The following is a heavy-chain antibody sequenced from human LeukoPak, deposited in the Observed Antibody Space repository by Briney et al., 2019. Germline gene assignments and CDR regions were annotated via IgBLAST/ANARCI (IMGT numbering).Heavy chain of an antibody. CDR2: MNPHTGDA. D-gene: IGHD2-2*01. V-gene: IGHV1-8*01. CDR1: GYSFTSYY. J-gene: IGHJ4*02. CDR3: ARTGVEYCSSTSCPPVY. Sequence: ASVKVSCKASGYSFTSYYINWVRQATGQGLEWMGWMNPHTGDADFPQPFQGRVTMARSTSTDIAYMELSSLTSEDTAVYYCARTGVEYCSSTSCPPVYWGQGTLVTVSS.